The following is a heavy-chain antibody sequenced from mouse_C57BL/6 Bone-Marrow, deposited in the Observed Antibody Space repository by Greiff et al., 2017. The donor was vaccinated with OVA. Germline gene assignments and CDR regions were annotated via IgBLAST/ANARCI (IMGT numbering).Heavy chain of an antibody. CDR1: GFSLTSYG. J-gene: IGHJ1*03. D-gene: IGHD1-1*01. Sequence: VQLQQSGPGLVAPSQSLSITCTVSGFSLTSYGVDWVRQPPGKGLEWLGVIWGGGSTNYNSALMSRLSISKDNSKSQVFLKMNSLQTDDTAMYYCAKQGTTVVATNWYFDVWGTGTTVTVSS. V-gene: IGHV2-9*01. CDR2: IWGGGST. CDR3: AKQGTTVVATNWYFDV.